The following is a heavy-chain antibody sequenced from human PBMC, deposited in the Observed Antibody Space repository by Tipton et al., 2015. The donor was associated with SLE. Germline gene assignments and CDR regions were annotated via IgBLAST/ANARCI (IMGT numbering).Heavy chain of an antibody. CDR2: IYHTGNT. Sequence: TLSLTCTVSGDSTNGHYWNWFRQPPGKGLEWLGAIYHTGNTKYSPFHMGRVPISVDTSKNKFSLNLTSVTAADTAVYYCATGRGADGYYTYGLDVWGQGATVTVSS. D-gene: IGHD1-26*01. J-gene: IGHJ6*02. V-gene: IGHV4-59*08. CDR1: GDSTNGHY. CDR3: ATGRGADGYYTYGLDV.